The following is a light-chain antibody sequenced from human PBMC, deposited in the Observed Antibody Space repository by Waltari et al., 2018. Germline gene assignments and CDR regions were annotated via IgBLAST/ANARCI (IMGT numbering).Light chain of an antibody. Sequence: DIQMTQSPSTLSASVGDNVTITCRASQSIRSWLAWFQQQPGNAPKVLIYKASKLENGVPSRFSGSASGTDFSLTISRLQPDDFATYYCQQYNSYPWTFGQGTKVEVK. V-gene: IGKV1-5*03. J-gene: IGKJ1*01. CDR3: QQYNSYPWT. CDR2: KAS. CDR1: QSIRSW.